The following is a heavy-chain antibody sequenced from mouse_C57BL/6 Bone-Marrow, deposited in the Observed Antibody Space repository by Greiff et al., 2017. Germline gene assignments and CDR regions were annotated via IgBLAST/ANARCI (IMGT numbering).Heavy chain of an antibody. V-gene: IGHV1-69*01. CDR1: GYTFTSYW. Sequence: QVQLQQPGAELVMPGASVKLSCKASGYTFTSYWMHWVKQRPGQGLEWIGEIDPSDSYTNYNQKFKGKSTLTVDKSSSTAYMQLSSLTSEGSAVYYCASHSYYYAMDYWGQGTSVTVSS. CDR2: IDPSDSYT. J-gene: IGHJ4*01. CDR3: ASHSYYYAMDY.